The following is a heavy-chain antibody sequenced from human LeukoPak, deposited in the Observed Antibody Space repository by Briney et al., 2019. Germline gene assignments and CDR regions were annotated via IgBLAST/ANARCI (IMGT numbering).Heavy chain of an antibody. D-gene: IGHD6-6*01. CDR3: ARDNGNSSSSRYYYYGMDV. J-gene: IGHJ6*02. CDR2: IIPIFGTA. V-gene: IGHV1-69*13. CDR1: GGTFSSYA. Sequence: SVRVSCKASGGTFSSYAISWVRQAPGQGLEWMGGIIPIFGTANYAQKFQGRVTITADESTSTAYMELSSLRSEDTAVYYCARDNGNSSSSRYYYYGMDVWGQGTTVTVSS.